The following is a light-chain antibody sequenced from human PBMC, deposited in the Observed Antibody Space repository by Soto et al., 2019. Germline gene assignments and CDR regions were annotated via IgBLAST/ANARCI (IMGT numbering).Light chain of an antibody. CDR2: EIT. CDR3: CSDSGSSLYV. V-gene: IGLV2-23*02. CDR1: NSDVGSFDF. J-gene: IGLJ1*01. Sequence: ALTQPASVSGSPGQSITISCTRTNSDVGSFDFVSWYQQYPGKAPKVMIYEITKRPSGVSNRFSGSKSGNTASLTISGLQADDEADYYCCSDSGSSLYVFGTGTKVTVL.